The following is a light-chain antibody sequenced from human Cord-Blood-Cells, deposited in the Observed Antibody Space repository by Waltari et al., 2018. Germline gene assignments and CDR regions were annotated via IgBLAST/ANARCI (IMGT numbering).Light chain of an antibody. CDR1: SLRSYY. V-gene: IGLV3-19*01. CDR3: NSRDSSGNHVV. Sequence: SSELTQDPAVSVALGQTVRITCQGDSLRSYYASWYQQKPVQAPVLVIYGKNNRPSGIPDRFSGSSSGNAASLTITGSHAEDEADYYCNSRDSSGNHVVFGGGTKLTVL. CDR2: GKN. J-gene: IGLJ2*01.